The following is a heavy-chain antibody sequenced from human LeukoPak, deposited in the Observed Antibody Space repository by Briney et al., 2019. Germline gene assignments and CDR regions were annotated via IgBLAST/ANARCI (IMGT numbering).Heavy chain of an antibody. CDR2: INHSGST. J-gene: IGHJ5*02. V-gene: IGHV4-31*03. CDR1: GGSISSGGYY. CDR3: ARGGEVGATTNWFDP. Sequence: SETLSLTCTVSGGSISSGGYYWSWIRQHPGKGLEWIGEINHSGSTNYNPSLKSRVTISVDTSKNQFSLKLSSVTAADTAVYYCARGGEVGATTNWFDPWGQGTLVTVSS. D-gene: IGHD1-26*01.